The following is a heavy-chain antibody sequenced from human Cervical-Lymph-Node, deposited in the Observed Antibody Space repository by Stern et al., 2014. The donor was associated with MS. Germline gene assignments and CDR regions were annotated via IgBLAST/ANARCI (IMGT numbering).Heavy chain of an antibody. CDR3: ARDCCYDSSGCTEYFQH. CDR1: GYTFTSYY. CDR2: INPSGGST. J-gene: IGHJ1*01. Sequence: QLVQSGAEVKKPGDSVKVSCKASGYTFTSYYMHWVRQAPGQGLEWMGIINPSGGSTSYAQKFQGRVTMTRDTSTSTVYMELSSLRSEDTAVYYCARDCCYDSSGCTEYFQHWGQGTLVTVSS. D-gene: IGHD3-22*01. V-gene: IGHV1-46*01.